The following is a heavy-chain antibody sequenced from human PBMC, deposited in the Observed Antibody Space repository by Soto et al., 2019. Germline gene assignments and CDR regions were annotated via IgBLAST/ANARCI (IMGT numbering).Heavy chain of an antibody. V-gene: IGHV3-66*04. CDR2: IYSGGST. Sequence: VGSLRLSCAASGFTVSSNYMSWVRQAPGKGLEWVSVIYSGGSTYYADSVKGRFTISRDNSKNTLYLQMNSLRAEDTAVYYCARHMTTILYYYYYYMDVWGKGTTVTVSS. CDR3: ARHMTTILYYYYYYMDV. D-gene: IGHD4-17*01. J-gene: IGHJ6*03. CDR1: GFTVSSNY.